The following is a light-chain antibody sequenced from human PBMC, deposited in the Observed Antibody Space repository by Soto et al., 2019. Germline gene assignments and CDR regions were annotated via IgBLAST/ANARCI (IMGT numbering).Light chain of an antibody. V-gene: IGKV4-1*01. CDR3: QQYYNTPLT. CDR2: WAS. CDR1: QSVLYSSSNKDY. J-gene: IGKJ4*01. Sequence: EIVKTQSPDSLAVSLGERATINCKSSQSVLYSSSNKDYLAWYQQKPGQPPKLLFYWASTRESGVPDRFSGSGSGTDFNFTISSLQAEDVAMYYCQQYYNTPLTFGGGTKVEIK.